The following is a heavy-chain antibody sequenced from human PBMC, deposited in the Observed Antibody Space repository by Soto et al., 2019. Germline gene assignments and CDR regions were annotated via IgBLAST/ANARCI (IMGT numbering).Heavy chain of an antibody. J-gene: IGHJ5*02. CDR3: ARAESSSSRCKWFDP. V-gene: IGHV3-33*01. CDR1: GFTFSSYG. CDR2: IWYDGSNK. D-gene: IGHD6-13*01. Sequence: GGSLRLSCAASGFTFSSYGMHWVRQAPGKGLEWVAVIWYDGSNKYYADSVKGRFTISRDNSKNTLYLQMNSLRAEDTAVYYCARAESSSSRCKWFDPWGQGTLVTVSS.